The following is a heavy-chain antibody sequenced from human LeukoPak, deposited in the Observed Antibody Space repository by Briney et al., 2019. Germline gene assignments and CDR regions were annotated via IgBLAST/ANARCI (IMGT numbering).Heavy chain of an antibody. J-gene: IGHJ4*02. Sequence: ASVKVSCKASGYTFTGYYMHWVRQAPGQGLEWMGWINPNSGGTNYAQKFQGRVTMTRDTSISTAYMELSRLRSDDTAVYYCARDLGYCSSTSCLELNTFDYWGQGTLVTVSS. V-gene: IGHV1-2*02. CDR1: GYTFTGYY. CDR3: ARDLGYCSSTSCLELNTFDY. CDR2: INPNSGGT. D-gene: IGHD2-2*01.